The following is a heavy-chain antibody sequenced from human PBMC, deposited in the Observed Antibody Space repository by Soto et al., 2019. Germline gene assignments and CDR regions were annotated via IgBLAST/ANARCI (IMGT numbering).Heavy chain of an antibody. D-gene: IGHD2-2*01. CDR1: GGSISSYY. Sequence: PSETLSLTCTVSGGSISSYYWIWIRQPTGKGLEWIGYIYYSGSTNYNPSLKSRVTISVDTSKNQFSLKLSSVTAADTAVYYCARGGYCSSTSCQPPRSVGSWFDPWGQGTLVTVSS. J-gene: IGHJ5*02. CDR3: ARGGYCSSTSCQPPRSVGSWFDP. V-gene: IGHV4-59*01. CDR2: IYYSGST.